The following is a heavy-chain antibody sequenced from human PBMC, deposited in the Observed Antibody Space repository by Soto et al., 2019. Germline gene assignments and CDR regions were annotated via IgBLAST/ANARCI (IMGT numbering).Heavy chain of an antibody. CDR2: IKHDGSDK. V-gene: IGHV3-7*01. CDR3: ARYGAVEATKSNWFDP. CDR1: GLTFSRTW. D-gene: IGHD5-12*01. Sequence: GGSLRLSCEASGLTFSRTWMSWVRQAPGKGLEWVANIKHDGSDKYYADSVKGRFTISRDNAENSLYLQMNSLRAEDTAVYYCARYGAVEATKSNWFDPWGQGTLVTVSS. J-gene: IGHJ5*02.